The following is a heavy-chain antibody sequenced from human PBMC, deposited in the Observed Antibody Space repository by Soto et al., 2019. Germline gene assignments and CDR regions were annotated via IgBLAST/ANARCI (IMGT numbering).Heavy chain of an antibody. CDR2: IRSSSSYI. Sequence: PGGSLRLSCAASGFTFSSYSMNWVRQAPGKGLEWVSSIRSSSSYIYYADSVKGRFTISRDNAKNSLYLQMNSLRAEDTAVYYCARNSYDSSGYYPGGMDVWGQGTTVTVSS. CDR3: ARNSYDSSGYYPGGMDV. CDR1: GFTFSSYS. D-gene: IGHD3-22*01. J-gene: IGHJ6*02. V-gene: IGHV3-21*01.